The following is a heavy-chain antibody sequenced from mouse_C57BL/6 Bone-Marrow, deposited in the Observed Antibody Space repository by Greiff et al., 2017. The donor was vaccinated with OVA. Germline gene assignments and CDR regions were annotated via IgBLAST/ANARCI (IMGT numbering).Heavy chain of an antibody. Sequence: VQLQQSGPGLVAPSQCLSITCTVSGYSLTSYGVDWVRQPPGKGLEWLGVLWGGGSTNNNSAPMSRLSISKDNSNSKVVLKMSSLQTDDAAMYYCAKHRDSSGYDAMDYWGQGTSVTVSS. D-gene: IGHD3-2*02. CDR2: LWGGGST. CDR1: GYSLTSYG. V-gene: IGHV2-9*01. J-gene: IGHJ4*01. CDR3: AKHRDSSGYDAMDY.